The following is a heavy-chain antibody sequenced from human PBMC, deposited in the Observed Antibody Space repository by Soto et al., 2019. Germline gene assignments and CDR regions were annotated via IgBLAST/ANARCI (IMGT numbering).Heavy chain of an antibody. V-gene: IGHV4-30-2*01. CDR1: GASISSGDYS. CDR2: IHHGGTP. D-gene: IGHD2-21*02. Sequence: PSETLSLTCAVSGASISSGDYSWSWVRQPPGKGLEWIGHIHHGGTPYYKASLKSRVTISQDRSKNQFSLSLSSVTAADTAMYYCARQVTDDAFDVWGLGTMVTRLL. CDR3: ARQVTDDAFDV. J-gene: IGHJ3*01.